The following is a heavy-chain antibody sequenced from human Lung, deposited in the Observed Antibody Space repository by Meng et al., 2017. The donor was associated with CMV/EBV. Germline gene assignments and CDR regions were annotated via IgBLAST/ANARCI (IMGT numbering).Heavy chain of an antibody. CDR3: ARVYCGGDCSFDY. CDR2: INVYSGGT. Sequence: SVXVSXXASGYTFTDYYLHWVRQAPGQGLEWMAWINVYSGGTNSAQKFQGRVALTRDTSIRTAYMELSSLRSDDTAVYYCARVYCGGDCSFDYWGQGMLVTVSS. D-gene: IGHD2-21*01. J-gene: IGHJ4*02. CDR1: GYTFTDYY. V-gene: IGHV1-2*02.